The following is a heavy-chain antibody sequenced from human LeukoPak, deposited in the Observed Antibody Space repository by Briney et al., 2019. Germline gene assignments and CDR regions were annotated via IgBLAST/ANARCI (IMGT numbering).Heavy chain of an antibody. CDR3: AKDGGSYSADY. V-gene: IGHV1-46*01. D-gene: IGHD3-10*01. CDR1: GYTFITYK. Sequence: ASVKVSCKASGYTFITYKMHWVRQAPGQGLEWVGIINPSDGDRRNAQKFQGRVTMTRDMSTSTVYMELSSLRSEDTAVHYCAKDGGSYSADYWGQGTLVTVSS. J-gene: IGHJ4*02. CDR2: INPSDGDR.